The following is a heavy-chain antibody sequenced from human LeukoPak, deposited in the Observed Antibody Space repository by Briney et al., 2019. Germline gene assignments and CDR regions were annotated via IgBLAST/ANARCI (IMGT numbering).Heavy chain of an antibody. V-gene: IGHV1-18*01. CDR1: GYTFTSYG. Sequence: ASVKVSCKASGYTFTSYGISWVRQAPGQGLEWMGWISAYNGNTNYAQKLQGRVTMTTDTSTSTAYMELRSLRPDDTAVYYCARDTPFLGAAAGTSFYYYYYGMDVWGQGTTVTVSS. D-gene: IGHD6-13*01. CDR3: ARDTPFLGAAAGTSFYYYYYGMDV. J-gene: IGHJ6*02. CDR2: ISAYNGNT.